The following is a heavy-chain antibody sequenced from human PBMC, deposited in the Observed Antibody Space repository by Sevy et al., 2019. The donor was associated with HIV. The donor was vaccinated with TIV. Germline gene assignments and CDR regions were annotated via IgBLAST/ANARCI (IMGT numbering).Heavy chain of an antibody. CDR1: GFTFNIHW. V-gene: IGHV3-74*01. CDR2: FNLDGLIT. J-gene: IGHJ4*02. Sequence: GGSLRLSCVASGFTFNIHWMHWARQVPGKGLVWVSRFNLDGLITNYADSVTGRFTISRDNAKNSVYLQMNSLRVDDTAVYYCAGGSRGVATNWGQGTLVTVSS. D-gene: IGHD3-10*01. CDR3: AGGSRGVATN.